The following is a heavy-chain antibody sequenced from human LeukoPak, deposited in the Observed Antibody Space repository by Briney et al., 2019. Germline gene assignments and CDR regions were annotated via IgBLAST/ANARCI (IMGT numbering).Heavy chain of an antibody. CDR1: GGSISSYY. Sequence: SEXLXXXXTVXGGSISSYYWXWIRQPPGKGLXXXXYIYYSGSTNYNPSLKSRVTISVDTSKNHFSLKLSSVTAADTAVYYCARVHGYCSSTSSYNWFDPWGQGTLVTVSS. CDR2: IYYSGST. J-gene: IGHJ5*02. D-gene: IGHD2-2*01. CDR3: ARVHGYCSSTSSYNWFDP. V-gene: IGHV4-59*01.